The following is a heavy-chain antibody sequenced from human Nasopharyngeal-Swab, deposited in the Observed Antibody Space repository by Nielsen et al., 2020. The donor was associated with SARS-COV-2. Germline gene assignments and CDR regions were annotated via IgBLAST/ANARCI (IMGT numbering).Heavy chain of an antibody. D-gene: IGHD6-19*01. CDR3: ARSVAGTTHYYYYYGMDV. CDR2: INSNSGGK. J-gene: IGHJ6*02. Sequence: ASVKVSCKASVYTFTGYYMHWVRQAAGQGLEWMGRINSNSGGKNYAQKFQGRVTMTRLPSISKAYLELSRLRSDDTAVYYCARSVAGTTHYYYYYGMDVWGQGTTVTVSS. CDR1: VYTFTGYY. V-gene: IGHV1-2*06.